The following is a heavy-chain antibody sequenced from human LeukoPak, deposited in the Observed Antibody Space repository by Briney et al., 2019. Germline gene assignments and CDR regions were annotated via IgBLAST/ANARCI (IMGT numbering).Heavy chain of an antibody. CDR3: ARAVGGILTGYYPDY. D-gene: IGHD3-9*01. V-gene: IGHV3-30-3*01. CDR1: GFTFSSYA. Sequence: GGSLRLSCAASGFTFSSYAIHWVRQAPGKGLEWVAVISYDGSNKYYADSVKGRFTISRDNSKNTLYLQMNSLRAEDTAVYYCARAVGGILTGYYPDYWGQGTLVTVSS. CDR2: ISYDGSNK. J-gene: IGHJ4*02.